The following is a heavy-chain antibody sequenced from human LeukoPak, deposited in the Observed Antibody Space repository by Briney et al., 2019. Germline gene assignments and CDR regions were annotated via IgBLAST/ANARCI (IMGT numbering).Heavy chain of an antibody. V-gene: IGHV4-34*01. Sequence: PSETLSLTCAVYGVSFSGYYWSWIRQPPGKGLQWIGEIKHSGIIHYNPSLKSRVTISVDTSKNQFSLKLSSVTAADTAVYYCARDPGGSGPASWGPGTLVTVSS. D-gene: IGHD6-19*01. CDR2: IKHSGII. CDR3: ARDPGGSGPAS. CDR1: GVSFSGYY. J-gene: IGHJ5*02.